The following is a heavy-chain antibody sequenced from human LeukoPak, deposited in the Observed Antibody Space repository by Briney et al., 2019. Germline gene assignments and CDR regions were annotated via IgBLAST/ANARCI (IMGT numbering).Heavy chain of an antibody. CDR3: ARGRGDSSGYYPGVFDY. J-gene: IGHJ4*02. Sequence: SETLSLTCTVSGGSISSYYWSWIRQPPGKGLEWIGYIYYSGSTNYNPSLKSRVTISVDTSKNQFSLKLSSVTAADTAVYYCARGRGDSSGYYPGVFDYWGQGTLVTVSS. V-gene: IGHV4-59*01. D-gene: IGHD3-22*01. CDR1: GGSISSYY. CDR2: IYYSGST.